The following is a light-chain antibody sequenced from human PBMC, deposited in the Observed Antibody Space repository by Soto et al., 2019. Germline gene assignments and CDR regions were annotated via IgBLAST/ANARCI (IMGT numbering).Light chain of an antibody. CDR1: QSIGVW. V-gene: IGKV1-5*01. CDR3: QQYDISSGT. CDR2: DAS. J-gene: IGKJ1*01. Sequence: RASQSIGVWLAWYQQKPGGAPKLLIYDASTLQRGVPSRFSGSGSGTEFTLNISSLQPEDFATYYCQQYDISSGTFGQGTKVDIK.